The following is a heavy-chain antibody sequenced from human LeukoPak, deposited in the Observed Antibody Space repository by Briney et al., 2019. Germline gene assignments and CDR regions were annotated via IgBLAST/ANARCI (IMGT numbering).Heavy chain of an antibody. J-gene: IGHJ5*02. V-gene: IGHV3-30*09. CDR1: GXPFSGYA. Sequence: GGSLRLSCTASGXPFSGYAMQWVRQAPGQGLEWLSLISDDGSYTDYGDSVKGRFVISRDNARNKLELQMNSLRVDDTAVYYCAREVTENFESKFDPWGQGNLVTV. D-gene: IGHD2-21*02. CDR3: AREVTENFESKFDP. CDR2: ISDDGSYT.